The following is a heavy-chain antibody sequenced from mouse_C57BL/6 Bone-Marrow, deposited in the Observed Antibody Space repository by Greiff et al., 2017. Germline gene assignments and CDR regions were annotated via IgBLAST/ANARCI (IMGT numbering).Heavy chain of an antibody. CDR3: ARKGAYYSNYSWFAY. D-gene: IGHD2-5*01. CDR1: GFTFSSYT. J-gene: IGHJ3*01. V-gene: IGHV5-9*01. Sequence: EVQVVESGGGLVKPGGSLKLSCAASGFTFSSYTMSWVRQTPEKRLEWVATISGGGGNTYYPDSVKGRFTISRDNAKNTLYLQMSRLRSEDTALYYCARKGAYYSNYSWFAYWGQGTLVTVSA. CDR2: ISGGGGNT.